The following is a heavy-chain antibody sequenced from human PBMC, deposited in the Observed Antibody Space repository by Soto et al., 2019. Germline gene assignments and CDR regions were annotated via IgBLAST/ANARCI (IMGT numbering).Heavy chain of an antibody. CDR3: AREMYGDGDDAFDI. CDR1: GFTFSSYA. D-gene: IGHD4-17*01. CDR2: ISYDGSNK. Sequence: GGSMRLSCAASGFTFSSYAMHWVRQAPGKGLEWVAVISYDGSNKYYADSVKGRFTISRDNSKNTLYLQMNSLRAEDTAVYYRAREMYGDGDDAFDIWGQGTMVTVSS. V-gene: IGHV3-30-3*01. J-gene: IGHJ3*02.